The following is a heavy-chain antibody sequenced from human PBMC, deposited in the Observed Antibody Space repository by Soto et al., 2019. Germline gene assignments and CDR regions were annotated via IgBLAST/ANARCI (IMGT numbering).Heavy chain of an antibody. Sequence: GGSLRLSCAGSGFSFDSYGVHWVRQAPGKGLEWVATVSFDSKNKYYIDSVEGRFTISRDNSKNMLYLQMNSLRHEDTAVYYCAKESVEATYSYYGMDVWCPGTTVTVFS. CDR3: AKESVEATYSYYGMDV. CDR1: GFSFDSYG. CDR2: VSFDSKNK. J-gene: IGHJ6*02. D-gene: IGHD4-4*01. V-gene: IGHV3-30*18.